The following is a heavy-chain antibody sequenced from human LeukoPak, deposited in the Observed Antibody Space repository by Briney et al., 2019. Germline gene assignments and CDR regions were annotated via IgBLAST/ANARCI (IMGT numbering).Heavy chain of an antibody. D-gene: IGHD1-14*01. V-gene: IGHV4-59*08. Sequence: SETLFLTCTVSGGSISSYYWSWIRQPPGKGLEWIGYIYYSGSTNYNPSLKSRVTISVDTSKNQFSLKLSSVTAADTAVYYCARQRYFDYWGQGTLVTVSS. CDR1: GGSISSYY. CDR3: ARQRYFDY. J-gene: IGHJ4*02. CDR2: IYYSGST.